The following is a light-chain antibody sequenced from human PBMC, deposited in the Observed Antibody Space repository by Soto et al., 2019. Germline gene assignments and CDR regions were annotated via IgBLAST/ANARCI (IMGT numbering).Light chain of an antibody. Sequence: EIVLTQSPGPLSLSPGERGTLSCMASQSVTSNFLAWYQQRPGQAPRLLIYGASNRATGVPDRFSGSGSGTDFTLTISRLEPEDFAVYYCQQYGSSPRTFGQGTKVDIK. CDR3: QQYGSSPRT. CDR1: QSVTSNF. CDR2: GAS. V-gene: IGKV3-20*01. J-gene: IGKJ1*01.